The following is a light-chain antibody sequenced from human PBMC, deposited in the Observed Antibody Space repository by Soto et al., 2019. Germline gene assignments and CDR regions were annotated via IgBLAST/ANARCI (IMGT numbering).Light chain of an antibody. CDR1: QSLTTN. CDR2: GAS. J-gene: IGKJ1*01. CDR3: QQYNNWPRT. Sequence: EIVMTQSPATLAGSPGERVTLSCRASQSLTTNLAWHQQKPGQAPRLLIYGASTRATGIPARLSGSGSGTEFTLTISSLQSEDFAIYYCQQYNNWPRTFGQGTKVDSK. V-gene: IGKV3-15*01.